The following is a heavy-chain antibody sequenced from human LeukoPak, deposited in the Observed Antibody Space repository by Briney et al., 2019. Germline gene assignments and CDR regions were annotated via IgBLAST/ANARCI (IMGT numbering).Heavy chain of an antibody. J-gene: IGHJ1*01. Sequence: PGGSLRLSCTASGFTFSNYGMHWVRQAPGKGLEWVAVISYDGSNKHYADSVKGRFTISRDNSKNTLYLQMNSLRAEDTAVYYCASGFQHWGQGTLVTVSS. CDR1: GFTFSNYG. CDR2: ISYDGSNK. V-gene: IGHV3-30*19. CDR3: ASGFQH.